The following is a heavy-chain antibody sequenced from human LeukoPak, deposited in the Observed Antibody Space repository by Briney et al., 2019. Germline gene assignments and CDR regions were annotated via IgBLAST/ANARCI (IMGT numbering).Heavy chain of an antibody. CDR2: VDPEDGET. V-gene: IGHV1-69-2*01. CDR3: ATDRSIPVATIIGGD. Sequence: ASVKISCKVSGYTFTDYYMHWVQQAPGKGLEWMGLVDPEDGETIYAEKFQGRVTITADTSTDTAYMELSSLRSEDTAVYYCATDRSIPVATIIGGDWGQGTLVTVSS. CDR1: GYTFTDYY. J-gene: IGHJ4*02. D-gene: IGHD5-12*01.